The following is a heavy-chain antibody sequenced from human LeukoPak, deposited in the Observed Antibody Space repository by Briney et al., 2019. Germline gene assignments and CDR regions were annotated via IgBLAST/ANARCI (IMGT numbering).Heavy chain of an antibody. CDR1: GLTFSNYW. Sequence: GGSLRLSCAASGLTFSNYWMHWVRHAPGKGLVWVSRINSDGSSTRYADSVKGRFTISRDNAKNTLYLQMNSLRAEDTAVYYCARQYDSSGYSAFDIWGQGTMVTVSS. CDR3: ARQYDSSGYSAFDI. J-gene: IGHJ3*02. V-gene: IGHV3-74*01. CDR2: INSDGSST. D-gene: IGHD3-22*01.